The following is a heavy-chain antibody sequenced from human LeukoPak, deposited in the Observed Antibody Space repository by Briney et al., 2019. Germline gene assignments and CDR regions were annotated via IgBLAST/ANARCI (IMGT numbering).Heavy chain of an antibody. V-gene: IGHV3-38-3*01. J-gene: IGHJ5*02. CDR1: GFTVSSNE. Sequence: PGGSLRLSCAASGFTVSSNEMSWVRQAPGKGLEWVSSISGGSTYYADSRKGRFTISRDKSKNTLHLQMNSLRAEDTAVYYCKTPLRFLDDNWFDPWGQGTLATVSS. CDR2: ISGGST. CDR3: KTPLRFLDDNWFDP. D-gene: IGHD3-3*01.